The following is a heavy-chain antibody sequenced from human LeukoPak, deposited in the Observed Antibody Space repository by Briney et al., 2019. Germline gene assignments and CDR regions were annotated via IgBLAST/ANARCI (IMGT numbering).Heavy chain of an antibody. D-gene: IGHD5-18*01. CDR3: AKEGPGVDTAMVKINPGFDY. CDR2: IDTKTGNP. V-gene: IGHV7-4-1*02. CDR1: GYTFSSCA. Sequence: ASVKVSCKASGYTFSSCAINWVRQAPGQGLEYMGWIDTKTGNPTYAQGFTGRFVFSLDTSVSTAYLRISSLKAEDTAVYYCAKEGPGVDTAMVKINPGFDYWGQGTLVTVSS. J-gene: IGHJ4*02.